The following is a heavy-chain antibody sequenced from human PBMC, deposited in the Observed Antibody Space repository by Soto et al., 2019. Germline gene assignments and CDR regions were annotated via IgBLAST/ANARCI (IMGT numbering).Heavy chain of an antibody. CDR3: ARAGHYYGSGSQPHDY. D-gene: IGHD3-10*01. J-gene: IGHJ4*02. V-gene: IGHV4-4*07. Sequence: ETLSLTCTVSGGSISSYYWSWIRQPAGKGLEWIGRIYTSGSTNYNPSLKSRVTMSVDTSKNQFSLKLSSVTAADTAVYYCARAGHYYGSGSQPHDYWGQGTLVTVSS. CDR2: IYTSGST. CDR1: GGSISSYY.